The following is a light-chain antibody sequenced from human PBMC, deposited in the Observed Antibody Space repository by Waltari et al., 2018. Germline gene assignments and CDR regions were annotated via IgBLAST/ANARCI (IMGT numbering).Light chain of an antibody. CDR1: QTIGRS. Sequence: ETVVTQSPATLSVSPGERATLSCRTSQTIGRSLAWYQQKPGQAPRLVIYGASIRATGIPPRVSGSGSETEFALTISGLQSEDFAVYYCQQYNKWPPGTFGQGTKVEI. CDR3: QQYNKWPPGT. J-gene: IGKJ1*01. CDR2: GAS. V-gene: IGKV3-15*01.